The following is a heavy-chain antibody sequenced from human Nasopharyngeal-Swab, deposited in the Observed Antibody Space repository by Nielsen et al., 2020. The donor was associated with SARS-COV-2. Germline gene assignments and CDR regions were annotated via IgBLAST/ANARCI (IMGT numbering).Heavy chain of an antibody. V-gene: IGHV3-21*06. CDR2: ITTRGSYT. CDR1: GFTFSVYG. D-gene: IGHD2-21*02. Sequence: GGSLRLSCAGSGFTFSVYGMNWVRQAPGKGLEWVASITTRGSYTYYADSVQGRFTISRDNAKNAVYLQMSSLRPEDTAVYYCARDLVTGQRFDYWGQGTLVTVSS. J-gene: IGHJ4*02. CDR3: ARDLVTGQRFDY.